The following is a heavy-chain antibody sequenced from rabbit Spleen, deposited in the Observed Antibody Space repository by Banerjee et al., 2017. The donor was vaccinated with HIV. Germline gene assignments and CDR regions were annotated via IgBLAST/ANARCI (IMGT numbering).Heavy chain of an antibody. V-gene: IGHV1S45*01. J-gene: IGHJ4*01. D-gene: IGHD1-1*01. CDR3: AGDHAISGYRFNL. Sequence: QEQLEESGGDLVKPEGSLTLTSTASRFSFSSDYWISWVRQAPGKGLEWIGCIYTLSGSAYYATWAKGRFTISQTSSTTVTLQMTSLTAADTATYFCAGDHAISGYRFNLWGPGTLVTVS. CDR2: IYTLSGSA. CDR1: RFSFSSDYW.